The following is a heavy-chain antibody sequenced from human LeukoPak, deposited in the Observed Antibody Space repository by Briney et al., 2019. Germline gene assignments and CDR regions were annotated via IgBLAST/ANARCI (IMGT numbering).Heavy chain of an antibody. J-gene: IGHJ4*02. D-gene: IGHD3-10*01. CDR3: AKGAHYFGSGSFRRGHYFDS. V-gene: IGHV3-66*03. Sequence: PGGSLRLSCTVSGFTVSSNSMSWVRQAPGKGLEWVSFIYSDNTHYSDSVKGRFTISRDNSKNTLYLQMNSLRAEDTAVYYCAKGAHYFGSGSFRRGHYFDSWGQGTLVTVSS. CDR1: GFTVSSNS. CDR2: IYSDNT.